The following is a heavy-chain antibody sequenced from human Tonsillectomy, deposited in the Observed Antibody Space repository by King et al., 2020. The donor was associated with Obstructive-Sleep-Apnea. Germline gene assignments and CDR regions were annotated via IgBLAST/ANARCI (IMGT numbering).Heavy chain of an antibody. CDR2: IRYDGSNK. V-gene: IGHV3-30*02. J-gene: IGHJ4*02. Sequence: VQLVESGGGVVQPGRSLRLSCAASGFTFSNYGMHWVRQAPGKGLEWVAFIRYDGSNKYYGDSGKGRFTISRDNSKNTQYLQMNSLRREDTAVYYCARGSYSSGWEGDYWGQGTLVIVSS. D-gene: IGHD6-19*01. CDR3: ARGSYSSGWEGDY. CDR1: GFTFSNYG.